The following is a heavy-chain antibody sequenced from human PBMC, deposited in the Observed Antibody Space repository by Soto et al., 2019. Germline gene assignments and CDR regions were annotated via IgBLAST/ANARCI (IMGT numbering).Heavy chain of an antibody. J-gene: IGHJ6*02. D-gene: IGHD1-26*01. CDR1: GYTFTGYY. Sequence: ASVKVSCKASGYTFTGYYMHWVRQAPGQGLEWMGWINPNSGGTNYAQKFQGWVTMTRDTSISTAYMELSRLRSDDTAVYYCARDSGYYYYSMDVWGQGTTVTVSS. CDR3: ARDSGYYYYSMDV. V-gene: IGHV1-2*04. CDR2: INPNSGGT.